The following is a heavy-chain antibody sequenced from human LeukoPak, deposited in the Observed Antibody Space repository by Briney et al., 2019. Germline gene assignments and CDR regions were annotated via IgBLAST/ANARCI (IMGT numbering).Heavy chain of an antibody. Sequence: PGGSLRLSCAASGFTFSYYSMNWVRQAPGKGLEWVSYISDSSSTIYYADSVKGRFTISRDNAKNSLYLQMNSLRAEDTAVYYCAKEMGHSPHSSGTYWSDGGVGLDYWGQGTLVTVSS. CDR3: AKEMGHSPHSSGTYWSDGGVGLDY. D-gene: IGHD3-10*01. CDR2: ISDSSSTI. V-gene: IGHV3-48*01. CDR1: GFTFSYYS. J-gene: IGHJ4*02.